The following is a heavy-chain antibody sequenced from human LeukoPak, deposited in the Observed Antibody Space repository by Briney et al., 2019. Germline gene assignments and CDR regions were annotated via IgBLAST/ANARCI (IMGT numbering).Heavy chain of an antibody. CDR2: IYYSGST. Sequence: PSETLSLTSTVSDGSISSSSYYWGWIRQPPGKGLEWIGSIYYSGSTYYNPSLKSRVTISVDTSKSQFSLKVTSVTAADTAVYFCARDGRLYSSGQVVWFDPWGQGTLVTVSS. CDR1: DGSISSSSYY. V-gene: IGHV4-39*07. CDR3: ARDGRLYSSGQVVWFDP. D-gene: IGHD6-19*01. J-gene: IGHJ5*02.